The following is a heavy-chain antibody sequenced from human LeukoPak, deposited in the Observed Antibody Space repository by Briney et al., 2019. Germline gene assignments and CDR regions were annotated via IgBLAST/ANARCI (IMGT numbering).Heavy chain of an antibody. CDR3: ARLVGYSYGSFDY. Sequence: NPSETLSLTCTVSGGSISSSSYYWGWIRQPPGKGLEWIGSIYYSGSTYYNPSLKSRVTISVDTSKNQSSLKLSSVTAADTAVYYCARLVGYSYGSFDYWGQGTLVTVSS. D-gene: IGHD5-18*01. CDR2: IYYSGST. CDR1: GGSISSSSYY. J-gene: IGHJ4*02. V-gene: IGHV4-39*01.